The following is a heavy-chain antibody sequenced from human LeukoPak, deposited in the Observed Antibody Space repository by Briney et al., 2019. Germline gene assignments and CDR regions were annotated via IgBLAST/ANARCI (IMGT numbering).Heavy chain of an antibody. CDR3: ARGNLEKRTYYYDSSGSYYFDC. J-gene: IGHJ4*02. Sequence: PGGSLRLSCAASGFTFSNYAMSWVRQAPGKGLERVSAISDSDYYADSVNGRFTISRDNSKNTLYLQMNSLRAEDTAVYYCARGNLEKRTYYYDSSGSYYFDCWGQGTLVTVSS. V-gene: IGHV3-23*01. D-gene: IGHD3-22*01. CDR1: GFTFSNYA. CDR2: ISDSD.